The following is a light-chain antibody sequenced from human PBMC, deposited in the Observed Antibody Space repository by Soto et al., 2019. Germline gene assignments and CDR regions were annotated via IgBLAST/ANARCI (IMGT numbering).Light chain of an antibody. CDR3: QQSYTTPIT. CDR1: QDIASW. J-gene: IGKJ5*01. Sequence: DIQMTQSPSSASASVGGRVTITYQASQDIASWLAWYQQKPGKAPKLLIYTASSLQSGVPSRFSGGGSGTDFTLTISSLQPEDFATNYGQQSYTTPITFGQGTRLEIK. V-gene: IGKV1-12*01. CDR2: TAS.